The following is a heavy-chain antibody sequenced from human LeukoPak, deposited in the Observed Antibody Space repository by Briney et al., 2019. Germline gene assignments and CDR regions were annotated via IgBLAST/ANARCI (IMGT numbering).Heavy chain of an antibody. D-gene: IGHD3-9*01. CDR3: AREQNFDWELYGMDV. Sequence: GASLRLSCAASGFTFSSYGMHWVRQAPGKGLEWVAVIWYDGSNKYYADSVKGRFTISRDNSKNTLYLQMNSLRAEDTAVYYCAREQNFDWELYGMDVWGKGTTVTVSS. V-gene: IGHV3-33*01. CDR2: IWYDGSNK. J-gene: IGHJ6*04. CDR1: GFTFSSYG.